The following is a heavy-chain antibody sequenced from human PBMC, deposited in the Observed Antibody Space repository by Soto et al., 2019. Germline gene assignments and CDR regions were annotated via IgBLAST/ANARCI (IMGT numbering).Heavy chain of an antibody. CDR2: INHSGST. J-gene: IGHJ5*02. CDR3: ARGRHNWFDP. Sequence: QVQLQQWGAGLLKPSETLSLTCAVYGGSFSGYYWSWIRQPPGKGLEWIGEINHSGSTNYNPSLKSRVTISVDTSKNQFSLKLSSVTAADTAVYYCARGRHNWFDPWGQGTLVTVSS. CDR1: GGSFSGYY. D-gene: IGHD1-1*01. V-gene: IGHV4-34*01.